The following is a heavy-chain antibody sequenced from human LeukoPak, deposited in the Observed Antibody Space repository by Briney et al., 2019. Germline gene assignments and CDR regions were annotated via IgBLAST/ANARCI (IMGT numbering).Heavy chain of an antibody. CDR1: GYTFTGDY. J-gene: IGHJ6*02. D-gene: IGHD6-13*01. CDR2: INPNSGGT. CDR3: ARARSSWYVDYYYYGMDV. V-gene: IGHV1-2*02. Sequence: ASVKVSRKASGYTFTGDYMHWVRQAPGQGLEWMGWINPNSGGTNYAQKFQGRVTMTRDTSISTAYMGLSRQRSDDTAVYYCARARSSWYVDYYYYGMDVWDQGNTVTVSS.